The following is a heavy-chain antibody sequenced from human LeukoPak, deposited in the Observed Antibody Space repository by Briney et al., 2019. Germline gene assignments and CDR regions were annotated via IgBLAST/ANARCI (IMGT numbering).Heavy chain of an antibody. CDR3: ARSERIIMILGGAFDV. CDR2: IYYSGSN. Sequence: SETLSLTCTVSGDSISSYYWSWIRQPPGKGLEWIGYIYYSGSNNYNPSLKSRVTISVDTSKNQFSLKLSSVTAADTAVYFCARSERIIMILGGAFDVWGQGTMVTVSS. D-gene: IGHD3-22*01. V-gene: IGHV4-59*08. J-gene: IGHJ3*01. CDR1: GDSISSYY.